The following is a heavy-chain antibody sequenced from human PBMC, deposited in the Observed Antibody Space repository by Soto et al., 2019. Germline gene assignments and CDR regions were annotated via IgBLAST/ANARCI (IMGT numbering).Heavy chain of an antibody. CDR3: ARDGRITIFGVAKLSMDV. V-gene: IGHV1-2*02. CDR1: GYTFTGYY. D-gene: IGHD3-3*01. CDR2: INPNSSGT. J-gene: IGHJ6*02. Sequence: ASVKVSCKASGYTFTGYYMHWVRQAPGLGLEWMGWINPNSSGTNYAQKFQGRVTMTRDTSISTAYMELSRLRSDDTAVYYCARDGRITIFGVAKLSMDVWGQGTTVTVSS.